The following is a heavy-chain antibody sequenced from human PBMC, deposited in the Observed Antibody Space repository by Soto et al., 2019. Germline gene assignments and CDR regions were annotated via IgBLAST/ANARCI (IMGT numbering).Heavy chain of an antibody. CDR3: ARLLWFGELLGYYGMDV. CDR1: GGSISSSSYY. CDR2: IYYSGST. V-gene: IGHV4-39*01. J-gene: IGHJ6*02. Sequence: ETLSLTCTVSGGSISSSSYYWGWIRQPPGKGLEWIGSIYYSGSTYYNPSLKSRVTISVDTSKNQFSLKLSSVTAADTALYFCARLLWFGELLGYYGMDVWGQGTTVTVSS. D-gene: IGHD3-10*01.